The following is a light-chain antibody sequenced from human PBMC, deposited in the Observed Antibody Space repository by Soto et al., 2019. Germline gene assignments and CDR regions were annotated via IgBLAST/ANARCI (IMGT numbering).Light chain of an antibody. V-gene: IGLV1-51*01. J-gene: IGLJ2*01. CDR2: DNG. CDR3: GTWDASLKSVV. CDR1: SSNIEKSF. Sequence: QSVLTQPPSVSAAPGQKVTISCSGSSSNIEKSFVSWYQQLPGTAPRLLIYDNGERPSGIPDRFSGSKSGTSATLGITGLQTGDGAGYHCGTWDASLKSVVFGGGTQLTVL.